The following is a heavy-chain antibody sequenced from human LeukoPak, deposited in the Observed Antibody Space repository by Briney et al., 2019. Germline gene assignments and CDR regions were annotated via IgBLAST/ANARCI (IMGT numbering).Heavy chain of an antibody. V-gene: IGHV3-7*01. CDR3: AAGSSSWYLIAFDI. J-gene: IGHJ3*02. CDR2: IKKDGSEK. Sequence: GGSLRLSCAASGFTFSSYWMSWVRQAPGKGLEWVANIKKDGSEKYYVDSVKGRFTISRDNAKTSLYLQMNSLRAEDTAVYYCAAGSSSWYLIAFDIWGQGAMVTVSS. CDR1: GFTFSSYW. D-gene: IGHD6-13*01.